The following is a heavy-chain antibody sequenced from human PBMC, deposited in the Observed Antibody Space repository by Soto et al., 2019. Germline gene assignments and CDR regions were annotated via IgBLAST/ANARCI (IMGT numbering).Heavy chain of an antibody. Sequence: ASVKVSCKASGFSFTGYYIHWLRQAPGQGLGWMGWINAHSGGTEYAQKFQGRVTLTRDTSIATAYLTLTSLTSDDTAVYYCASHNLRYYDILTEDYWGQGTLVTVSS. CDR3: ASHNLRYYDILTEDY. CDR1: GFSFTGYY. D-gene: IGHD3-9*01. J-gene: IGHJ4*02. V-gene: IGHV1-2*02. CDR2: INAHSGGT.